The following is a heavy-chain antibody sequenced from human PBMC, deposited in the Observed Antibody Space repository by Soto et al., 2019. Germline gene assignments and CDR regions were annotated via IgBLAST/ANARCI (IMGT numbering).Heavy chain of an antibody. CDR2: ITSSSSTK. V-gene: IGHV3-48*01. J-gene: IGHJ4*02. CDR1: GFTFSRYG. D-gene: IGHD1-7*01. Sequence: GGSLRLSCAASGFTFSRYGMNWVRQAPGKGLEWVSYITSSSSTKDYADSVKGRFTISRDNAENSLYLQMNSLRAEDTAVYYCARDAEIGATARELYWGQGTLVTVSS. CDR3: ARDAEIGATARELY.